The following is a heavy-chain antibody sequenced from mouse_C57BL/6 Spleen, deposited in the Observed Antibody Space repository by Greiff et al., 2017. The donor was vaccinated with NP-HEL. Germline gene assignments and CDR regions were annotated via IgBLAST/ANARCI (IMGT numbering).Heavy chain of an antibody. D-gene: IGHD2-4*01. J-gene: IGHJ3*01. Sequence: EVKLVESGGDLVKPGGSLKLSCAASGFTFSSYGMSWVRQTPDKRLEWVATISSGGSYTYYPDSVKGRFTISRDNAKNTLYLQMSSLKSEDTAMYYCASLYYDYGAWFAYWGQGTLVTVSA. CDR2: ISSGGSYT. CDR1: GFTFSSYG. V-gene: IGHV5-6*02. CDR3: ASLYYDYGAWFAY.